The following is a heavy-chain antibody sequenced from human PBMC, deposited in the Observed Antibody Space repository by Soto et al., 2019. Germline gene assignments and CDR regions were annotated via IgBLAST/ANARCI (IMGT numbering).Heavy chain of an antibody. D-gene: IGHD6-13*01. V-gene: IGHV1-24*01. J-gene: IGHJ6*02. Sequence: ASVKVSCKASGYTFTIYAMHWVRQAPGQRLEWMGGFDPEDGETIYAQKFQGRVTMTEDTSTDTAYMELSSLRSEDTAVYYCATKGRWYVGYYYYGMDVWGQGTTVTVSS. CDR1: GYTFTIYA. CDR3: ATKGRWYVGYYYYGMDV. CDR2: FDPEDGET.